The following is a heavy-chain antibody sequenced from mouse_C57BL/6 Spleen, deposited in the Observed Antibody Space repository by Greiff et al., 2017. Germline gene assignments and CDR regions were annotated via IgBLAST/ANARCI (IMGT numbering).Heavy chain of an antibody. CDR1: GYAFSSYW. V-gene: IGHV1-80*01. J-gene: IGHJ4*01. D-gene: IGHD2-3*01. Sequence: QVQLQQSGAELVKPGASVKISCKASGYAFSSYWMNWVKQRPGKGLEWIGQIYPGDGDTNYNGKFKGKATLTADKSSSPAYMQLSILNSEDSAVDFCARRVGYYDYAMDYWGQGTSVTVSS. CDR3: ARRVGYYDYAMDY. CDR2: IYPGDGDT.